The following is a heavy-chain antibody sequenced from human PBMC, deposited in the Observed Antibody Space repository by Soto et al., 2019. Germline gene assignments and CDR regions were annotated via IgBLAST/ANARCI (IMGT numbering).Heavy chain of an antibody. D-gene: IGHD2-2*01. J-gene: IGHJ6*02. Sequence: QLQLQGSGSRLVQPSQTLSLSCTVSGGSISSAGYSWSWIRQSPGKDMEWIGYIYHSVNALYTPSLKSRVTMSLDRCRNQSSLNLTSVTAAHTAVYFCASSSPALSFYALEVWGQGTTVVVSS. CDR1: GGSISSAGYS. V-gene: IGHV4-30-2*06. CDR3: ASSSPALSFYALEV. CDR2: IYHSVNA.